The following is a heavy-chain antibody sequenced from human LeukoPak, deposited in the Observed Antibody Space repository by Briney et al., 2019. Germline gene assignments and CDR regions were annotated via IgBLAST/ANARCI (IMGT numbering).Heavy chain of an antibody. CDR1: GFTFSSYA. D-gene: IGHD2-2*01. CDR3: AKWYCSSTSRYASGYYYYGMDV. Sequence: GGSLRLSCAASGFTFSSYAMSWVRQAPGKGLEWVSAISGSGGSTYYADSVKGRFTISRDNSKNTLYLQMNSLRAEDTAVYYCAKWYCSSTSRYASGYYYYGMDVWGQGTTVTVSS. J-gene: IGHJ6*02. V-gene: IGHV3-23*01. CDR2: ISGSGGST.